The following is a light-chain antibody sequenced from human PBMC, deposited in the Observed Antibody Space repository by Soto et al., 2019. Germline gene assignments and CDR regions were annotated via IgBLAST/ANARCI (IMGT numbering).Light chain of an antibody. CDR1: QSITNW. J-gene: IGKJ5*01. V-gene: IGKV1-5*03. CDR3: QQAYSFPIT. Sequence: DIQMTQSPSTLSGSVGDRVTITCRASQSITNWLAWYQQKPGKAPKLLIYKASTLKSGVPSRFSGSGSGTDFTLTINSLQPEDFATYYCQQAYSFPITFGQGTRLEIK. CDR2: KAS.